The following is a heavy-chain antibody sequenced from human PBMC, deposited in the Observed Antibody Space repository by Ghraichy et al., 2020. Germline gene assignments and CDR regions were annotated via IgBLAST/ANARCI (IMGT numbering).Heavy chain of an antibody. Sequence: SVKVSCKASGGTFSSYTISWVRQAPGQGLEWMGRIIPILGIANYAQKFQGRVTITADKSTSTAYMELSSLRSEDTAVYYCASGGDGYNRELYYFDYWGQGTLVTVSS. CDR3: ASGGDGYNRELYYFDY. J-gene: IGHJ4*02. CDR2: IIPILGIA. CDR1: GGTFSSYT. D-gene: IGHD5-24*01. V-gene: IGHV1-69*02.